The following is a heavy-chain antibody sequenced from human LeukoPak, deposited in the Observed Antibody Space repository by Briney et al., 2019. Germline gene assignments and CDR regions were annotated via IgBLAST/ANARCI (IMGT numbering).Heavy chain of an antibody. CDR1: GGSITTYS. J-gene: IGHJ4*02. CDR2: YYSSGST. V-gene: IGHV4-4*07. D-gene: IGHD5-18*01. CDR3: ARTGRRGYSYGYPNFDY. Sequence: PSETLSLTCSVFGGSITTYSWSWIRQPARRGLEWIGRYYSSGSTDSNPSLKSRVTISVDTSKNQFSLKLSSVTAADTAVYYCARTGRRGYSYGYPNFDYWGQGTLVTVSS.